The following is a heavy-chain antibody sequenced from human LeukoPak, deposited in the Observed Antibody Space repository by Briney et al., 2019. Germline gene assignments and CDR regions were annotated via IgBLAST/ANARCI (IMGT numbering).Heavy chain of an antibody. CDR2: INEDGSEI. V-gene: IGHV3-7*01. J-gene: IGHJ6*03. D-gene: IGHD3-16*01. CDR1: GFTFSRSW. Sequence: GGSLRLSCAASGFTFSRSWMTWVRQAPGKGLEWVASINEDGSEIHYVDSVKGRFTISRDNSKNTLYLQMNSLRAEDTAVYYCAKDSRLMYYYYMDVWGKGTTVTISS. CDR3: AKDSRLMYYYYMDV.